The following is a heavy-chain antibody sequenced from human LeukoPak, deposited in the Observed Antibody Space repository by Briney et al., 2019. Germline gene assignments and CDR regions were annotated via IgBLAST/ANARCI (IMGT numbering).Heavy chain of an antibody. Sequence: GESLKISCKGSGYSFTSYWISWVRQMPGKGLEWMGRIDPSDSYTNYSPSFQGHVTISADKSISTAYLQWSSLKASDTAMYYCARRARYCSSTSFYVVYYYFDYWGQGTLVTVSS. J-gene: IGHJ4*02. V-gene: IGHV5-10-1*01. CDR1: GYSFTSYW. CDR3: ARRARYCSSTSFYVVYYYFDY. CDR2: IDPSDSYT. D-gene: IGHD2-2*01.